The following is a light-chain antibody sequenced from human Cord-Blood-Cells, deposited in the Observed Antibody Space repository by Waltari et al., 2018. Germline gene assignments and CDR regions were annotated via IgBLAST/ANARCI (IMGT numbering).Light chain of an antibody. CDR2: DVS. CDR1: RSAVGGSPY. V-gene: IGLV2-14*01. Sequence: QSALTQPPSVLGSAGHASTPSCTGTRSAVGGSPYVSWYQQHPGKAPKLMIYDVSNRPSGVSNRFSGSKSGNTASLTISGLQAEDEADYYCSSYTSSSTVVFGGGTKLTVL. J-gene: IGLJ2*01. CDR3: SSYTSSSTVV.